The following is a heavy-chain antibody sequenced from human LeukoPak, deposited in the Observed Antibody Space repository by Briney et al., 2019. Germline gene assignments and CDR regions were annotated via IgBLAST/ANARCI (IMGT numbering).Heavy chain of an antibody. Sequence: PSETLSLTCTVSGGSISNYYWSWIRQPPGKGLEWIGYIYYSGSTNYNPSLKSRVTISVDTSKNQFSLKLSSVTAADTAVYYCARVDTAMVDYWGQGTLVTVSS. D-gene: IGHD5-18*01. CDR2: IYYSGST. CDR1: GGSISNYY. J-gene: IGHJ4*02. V-gene: IGHV4-59*01. CDR3: ARVDTAMVDY.